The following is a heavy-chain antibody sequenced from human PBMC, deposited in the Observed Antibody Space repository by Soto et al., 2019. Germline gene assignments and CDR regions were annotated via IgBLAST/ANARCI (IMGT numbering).Heavy chain of an antibody. J-gene: IGHJ6*02. CDR2: ISAYYGNT. CDR3: AGTMVRRVTETGYYGMDV. CDR1: GYTFTSYG. Sequence: QVQLVQSGAEVKKPGASVKVSCKASGYTFTSYGISWVRQAPGQGLEWMGWISAYYGNTNYAQKLQGRVAMTTDTSTSADDMELRGLRSDDSAVYYCAGTMVRRVTETGYYGMDVWGQGTTVTVSS. D-gene: IGHD3-10*01. V-gene: IGHV1-18*01.